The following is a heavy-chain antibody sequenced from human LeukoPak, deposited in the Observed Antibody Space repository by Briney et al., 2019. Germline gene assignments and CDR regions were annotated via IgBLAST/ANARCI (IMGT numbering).Heavy chain of an antibody. CDR2: IYYSGGT. D-gene: IGHD3-10*01. Sequence: PSETLSLTCTVSGGSISSGDYYWSWIRQPPGKGLEWIGYIYYSGGTYYNPSLKSRVTISVDTSKNQFSLKLSSVTAADTAVSYCARGLYYYGSGSYFDYWGQGTLVTVSS. CDR1: GGSISSGDYY. J-gene: IGHJ4*02. CDR3: ARGLYYYGSGSYFDY. V-gene: IGHV4-30-4*01.